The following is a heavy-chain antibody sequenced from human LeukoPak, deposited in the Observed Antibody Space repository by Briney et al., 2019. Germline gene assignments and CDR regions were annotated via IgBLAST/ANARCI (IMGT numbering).Heavy chain of an antibody. V-gene: IGHV3-23*01. CDR1: AFTFSSYA. D-gene: IGHD5-12*01. Sequence: GGSLRLFYAAWAFTFSSYAVNWVRQAPGKGLEWVSAISGSGGSTYYADSVKGRFTISRDNSKNTLYLQMNSLRAEDTAVYYCAKDFGGYVMNWFDPWGQGTLVTVSS. CDR3: AKDFGGYVMNWFDP. CDR2: ISGSGGST. J-gene: IGHJ5*02.